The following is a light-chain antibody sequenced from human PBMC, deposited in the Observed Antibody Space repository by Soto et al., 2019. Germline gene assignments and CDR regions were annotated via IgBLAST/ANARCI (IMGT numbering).Light chain of an antibody. CDR3: QQYDDLPIT. J-gene: IGKJ5*01. Sequence: DVAMTQSPSSLYASVRDTVTITSQAIQDSSHYLNWYQQKPGQALKVLIYDASNLHPGVPSRFRASGSGKEFSLNITSLQTEDVATYSCQQYDDLPITFGQWARRKI. V-gene: IGKV1-33*01. CDR1: QDSSHY. CDR2: DAS.